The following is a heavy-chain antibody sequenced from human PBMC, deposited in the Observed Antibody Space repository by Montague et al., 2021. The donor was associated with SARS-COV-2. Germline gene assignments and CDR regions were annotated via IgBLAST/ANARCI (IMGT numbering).Heavy chain of an antibody. V-gene: IGHV4-31*03. J-gene: IGHJ5*02. D-gene: IGHD3-3*01. CDR2: IYYSGLT. CDR1: RDSISSGGYF. CDR3: AREKVAPSFGVVVIPSKWLVP. Sequence: TLSLTCTVSRDSISSGGYFWSWIRQHPGKGLEWIGCIYYSGLTFYNPSLKSRVTISVDTSKNQFSLKLSSVTAADTAVYYCAREKVAPSFGVVVIPSKWLVPGGQGTRFTVFS.